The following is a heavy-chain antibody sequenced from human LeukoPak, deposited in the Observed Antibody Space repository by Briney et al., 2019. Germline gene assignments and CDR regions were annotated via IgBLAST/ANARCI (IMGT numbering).Heavy chain of an antibody. CDR1: GGSFSGYY. D-gene: IGHD2-2*01. J-gene: IGHJ5*02. CDR3: ARGATVPVVVVPAASNWFDP. Sequence: SETLSLTCAVYGGSFSGYYWSWIRQPPGRGLEWIGEINHSGSTNYNPSLKSRVTISVDTSKNQFSLRLSSVTAADTAVYYCARGATVPVVVVPAASNWFDPWGQGTLVTVSP. CDR2: INHSGST. V-gene: IGHV4-34*01.